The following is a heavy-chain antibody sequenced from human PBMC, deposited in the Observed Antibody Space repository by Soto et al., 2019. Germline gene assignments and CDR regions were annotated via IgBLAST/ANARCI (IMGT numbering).Heavy chain of an antibody. CDR1: GYTFTRYD. J-gene: IGHJ6*02. CDR2: MNPNSGNT. CDR3: ALQVPDWGSLYYYYGMDV. V-gene: IGHV1-8*01. Sequence: ASVKVSCKASGYTFTRYDINWVRQATGQGFEYLGWMNPNSGNTGYVKRFQGRVTMTADDSTSTAYMELSTLRSEDTAVYYCALQVPDWGSLYYYYGMDVWGQGTTVTVSS. D-gene: IGHD7-27*01.